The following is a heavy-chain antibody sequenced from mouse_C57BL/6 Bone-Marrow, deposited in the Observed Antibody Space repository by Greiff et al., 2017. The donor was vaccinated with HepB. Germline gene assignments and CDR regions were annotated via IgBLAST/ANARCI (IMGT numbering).Heavy chain of an antibody. CDR1: GYAFTNYL. D-gene: IGHD1-1*02. Sequence: QVQLQQSGAELVRPGTSVKVSCKASGYAFTNYLIEWVKQRPGQGLEWIGVINPGSGGTNYNEKFKGKATLTVDTSSSTAYMQLSSLTSEDSAVYYCARGLWPFYWGQGTTLTVSS. CDR3: ARGLWPFY. J-gene: IGHJ2*01. V-gene: IGHV1-54*01. CDR2: INPGSGGT.